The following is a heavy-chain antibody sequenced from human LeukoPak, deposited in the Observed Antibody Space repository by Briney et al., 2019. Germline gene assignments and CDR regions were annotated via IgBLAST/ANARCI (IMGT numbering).Heavy chain of an antibody. D-gene: IGHD1-26*01. Sequence: SETLSLTCTVSGGSISRGDYYWSWIRHPPGRGREWIGYIYYSGSTYYNPSLKSRVTISVDTSKNQFSLKLSSVTAADTAVYYWARDRSGSYLDYWGQGTLVTVSS. J-gene: IGHJ4*02. CDR1: GGSISRGDYY. V-gene: IGHV4-30-4*08. CDR3: ARDRSGSYLDY. CDR2: IYYSGST.